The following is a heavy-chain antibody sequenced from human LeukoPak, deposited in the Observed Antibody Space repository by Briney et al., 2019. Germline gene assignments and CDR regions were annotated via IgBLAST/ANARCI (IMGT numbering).Heavy chain of an antibody. CDR3: ARLRRVTVATYNYYYLDL. Sequence: SSETLSLTCTAAGGSISPAYWGWIRQPPGKGLEWIAYVYYTGTTNFNPSLKSRFSISVDTSRNQLSLRLTSVTAADTAVYYCARLRRVTVATYNYYYLDLWGRGTLVTVSS. D-gene: IGHD6-19*01. CDR2: VYYTGTT. CDR1: GGSISPAY. J-gene: IGHJ2*01. V-gene: IGHV4-59*01.